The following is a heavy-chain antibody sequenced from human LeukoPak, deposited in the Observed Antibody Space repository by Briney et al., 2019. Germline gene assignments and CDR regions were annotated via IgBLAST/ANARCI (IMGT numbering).Heavy chain of an antibody. Sequence: ASVKVSCKASGYTFTGYYMHWVRQAPGQGLEWMGWINPNSGGTNYAQKLQGRVTMTTDTSTSTAYMELRSLRSDDTAVYYCARDPREPDGVVVGDYWGQGTLVTVSS. V-gene: IGHV1-2*02. CDR2: INPNSGGT. CDR3: ARDPREPDGVVVGDY. J-gene: IGHJ4*02. D-gene: IGHD2-15*01. CDR1: GYTFTGYY.